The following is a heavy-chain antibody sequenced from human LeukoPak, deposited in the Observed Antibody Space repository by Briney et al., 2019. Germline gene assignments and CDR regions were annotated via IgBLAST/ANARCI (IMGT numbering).Heavy chain of an antibody. Sequence: SVKVSCKASGGTFSSYAISWVRQAPGQGLEWMGGIILIFGTANYAQKFQGRVTITADESTSTAYMELSSLRSEDTAVYYCARVPQIGYCSGGSCYGVEYYFDYWGQGTLVTVSS. J-gene: IGHJ4*02. CDR2: IILIFGTA. D-gene: IGHD2-15*01. V-gene: IGHV1-69*13. CDR3: ARVPQIGYCSGGSCYGVEYYFDY. CDR1: GGTFSSYA.